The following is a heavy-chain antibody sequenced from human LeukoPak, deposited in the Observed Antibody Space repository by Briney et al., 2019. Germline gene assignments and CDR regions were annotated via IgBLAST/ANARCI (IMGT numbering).Heavy chain of an antibody. CDR3: AKENCSASALGY. CDR1: GFTFSSYT. Sequence: GGSLRLSCAASGFTFSSYTMSWVRPAPGKGLEWVSAISGSGGSTYYADSVKGRFTISRDNSKNTLYLQMNSLRAEGTAVYYCAKENCSASALGYWGQGTLVTVSS. CDR2: ISGSGGST. V-gene: IGHV3-23*01. J-gene: IGHJ4*02. D-gene: IGHD3-10*02.